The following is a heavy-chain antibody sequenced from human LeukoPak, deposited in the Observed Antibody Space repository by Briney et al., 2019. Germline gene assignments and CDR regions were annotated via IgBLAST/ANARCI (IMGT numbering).Heavy chain of an antibody. CDR2: IYYTGNT. Sequence: TPSETLSLTCSVSGDSISSYFWSWIRQPPGRGLEWIGFIYYTGNTNSNPSLKSRVTISVDTSKNHFSLKLSSVTAADTAIYYCARTIYEWELLPDYWGQGTLVTVSS. V-gene: IGHV4-59*01. D-gene: IGHD1-26*01. CDR3: ARTIYEWELLPDY. J-gene: IGHJ4*02. CDR1: GDSISSYF.